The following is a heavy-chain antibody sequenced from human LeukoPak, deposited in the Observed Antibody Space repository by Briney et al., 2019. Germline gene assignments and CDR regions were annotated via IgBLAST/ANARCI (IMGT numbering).Heavy chain of an antibody. Sequence: SETLSLTCAVNGGSFSGYFWSWIRQPPGKGLEWIGEINHSGSTYYNASLKSRITISVDTSKRQFSLRMNSVTAADTAVYFCAGYYSSIYGMDVWGQGTPVTVSS. CDR1: GGSFSGYF. V-gene: IGHV4-34*01. J-gene: IGHJ6*02. D-gene: IGHD3-3*01. CDR3: AGYYSSIYGMDV. CDR2: INHSGST.